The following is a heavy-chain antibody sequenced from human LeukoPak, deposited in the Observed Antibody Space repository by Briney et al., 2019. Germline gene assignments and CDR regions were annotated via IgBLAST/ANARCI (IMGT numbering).Heavy chain of an antibody. Sequence: GASVKVSCKASGYTFIKYYMHWVRQPPGQWLEWMGIIDPRSGATTYAQKFQGRITMTRDTSTATGYMELTTLRSEDTAMYYCATWGSSSSPRPDMDVWGQGTMVTVSS. D-gene: IGHD6-19*01. V-gene: IGHV1-46*01. CDR2: IDPRSGAT. CDR3: ATWGSSSSPRPDMDV. CDR1: GYTFIKYY. J-gene: IGHJ6*02.